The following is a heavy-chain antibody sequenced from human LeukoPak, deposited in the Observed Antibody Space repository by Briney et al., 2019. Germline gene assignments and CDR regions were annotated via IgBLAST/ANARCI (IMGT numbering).Heavy chain of an antibody. D-gene: IGHD1-26*01. V-gene: IGHV3-9*01. CDR1: GFTFDDYA. J-gene: IGHJ4*02. Sequence: GGSLRLSCAASGFTFDDYAMHWVRQAPGKGLEWVSGISWNSGSIGYADSVKGRFTISRDNAKNSLYLQMNSLRAEDTALYYCAKDIGPIVGALYYFDYWGQGTLVTVSS. CDR3: AKDIGPIVGALYYFDY. CDR2: ISWNSGSI.